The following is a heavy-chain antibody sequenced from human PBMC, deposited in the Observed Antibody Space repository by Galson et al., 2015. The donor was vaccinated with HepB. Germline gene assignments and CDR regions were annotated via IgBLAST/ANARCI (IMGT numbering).Heavy chain of an antibody. CDR3: ARPSIAAAGMGMDV. V-gene: IGHV1-18*01. CDR1: GYTFNSYG. J-gene: IGHJ6*02. Sequence: SVKVSCKASGYTFNSYGISWVRQAPGQGLEWMGWIRAYNGNTNYAQKLQGRVTMTTDTSTSTAYMELRSLRSDDTAVYYCARPSIAAAGMGMDVWGQGTTVTVSS. CDR2: IRAYNGNT. D-gene: IGHD6-13*01.